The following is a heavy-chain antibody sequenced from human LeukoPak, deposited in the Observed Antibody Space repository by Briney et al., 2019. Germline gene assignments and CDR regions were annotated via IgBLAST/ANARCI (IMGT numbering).Heavy chain of an antibody. CDR1: GFPLSSYW. J-gene: IGHJ4*02. CDR3: TRVGYIDEGIDY. CDR2: IKQDGSKK. Sequence: GGSLRLSCVASGFPLSSYWMTWVRQAPGKGLEWVANIKQDGSKKSYVDSVKGRFTISRDNGKNSLYLQMNSLRAEDTAIYYCTRVGYIDEGIDYWGQGTLVTVSS. D-gene: IGHD5-24*01. V-gene: IGHV3-7*04.